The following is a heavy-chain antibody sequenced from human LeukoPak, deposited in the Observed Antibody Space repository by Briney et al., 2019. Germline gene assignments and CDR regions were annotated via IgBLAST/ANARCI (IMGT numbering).Heavy chain of an antibody. CDR1: GFTFSDYS. J-gene: IGHJ4*02. V-gene: IGHV3-21*03. CDR2: ISSSGNYI. Sequence: GGSLRLSCAASGFTFSDYSMDWVRQAPGKGLEWVSSISSSGNYINYADSVKGRLTISRYNGKHSLYLQMNRLRAEQTAAYYCARGLRDGYNPYDYWGQGTLVTASS. D-gene: IGHD5-24*01. CDR3: ARGLRDGYNPYDY.